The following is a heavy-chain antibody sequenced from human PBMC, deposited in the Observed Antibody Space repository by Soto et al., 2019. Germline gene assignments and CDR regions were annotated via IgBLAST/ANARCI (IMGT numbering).Heavy chain of an antibody. Sequence: LSLTLAVSGGCIISGGYSWSLIRQPPGKGLEWIGYIYHSGSTYYNPSLKSRVTISVDRSKNQFSLKLSSVTAADTAVYYCARVWPIYFFDYWGQGTLVTVSS. D-gene: IGHD3-9*01. CDR3: ARVWPIYFFDY. CDR2: IYHSGST. V-gene: IGHV4-30-2*01. CDR1: GGCIISGGYS. J-gene: IGHJ4*02.